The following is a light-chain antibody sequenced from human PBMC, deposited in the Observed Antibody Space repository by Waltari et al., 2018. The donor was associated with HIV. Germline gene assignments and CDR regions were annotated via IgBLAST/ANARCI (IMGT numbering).Light chain of an antibody. V-gene: IGLV3-25*03. Sequence: YELTQPPSVSVSPGQTARITCSGAVLPNEYTYWYQQKPGPAPVLVIHTDIERPSGIPERFSGSSSGTTGTLTSSVVQAEDEADYYCQSTDSSGAFVFGTGTRVTVL. CDR1: VLPNEY. J-gene: IGLJ1*01. CDR3: QSTDSSGAFV. CDR2: TDI.